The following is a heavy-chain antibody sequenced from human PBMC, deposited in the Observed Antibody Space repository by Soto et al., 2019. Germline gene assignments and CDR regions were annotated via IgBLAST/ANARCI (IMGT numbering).Heavy chain of an antibody. J-gene: IGHJ4*02. Sequence: QVQLVESGGGVVQPGRSLRLSCAASGFTFSSYAMHWVRQAPGKGLEWVAVISYDGSNKYYADSVKGRFTISRDNSKNTLYLLMNSLRAEDTAVYYCAREDIAVAADYWGQGTLVTVSS. CDR2: ISYDGSNK. CDR1: GFTFSSYA. CDR3: AREDIAVAADY. D-gene: IGHD6-19*01. V-gene: IGHV3-30-3*01.